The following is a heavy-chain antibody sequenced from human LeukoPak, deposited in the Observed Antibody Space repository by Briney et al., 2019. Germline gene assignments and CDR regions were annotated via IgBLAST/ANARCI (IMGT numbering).Heavy chain of an antibody. V-gene: IGHV4-61*02. CDR1: GVSISNTAYY. Sequence: PSETLSLTCAVSGVSISNTAYYWGWVRQPAGKGLEWIGRIYSSESTNYNPSLKSRVTISVDTSKNQFSLKLSSVTAADTAVYYCARCTTPYDFWSGYPSYGMDVWGQGTTVTVSS. CDR3: ARCTTPYDFWSGYPSYGMDV. J-gene: IGHJ6*02. D-gene: IGHD3-3*01. CDR2: IYSSEST.